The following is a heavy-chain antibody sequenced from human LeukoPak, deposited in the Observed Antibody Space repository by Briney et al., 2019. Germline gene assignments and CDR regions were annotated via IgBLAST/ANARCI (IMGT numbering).Heavy chain of an antibody. Sequence: ASVKVSCKASGYTFTDYYMHWVRQAPGQGLEWMGWINPNSGGTNYAQKFQGRVTMTRDTSISTAYMELNRLRSDDTAVYYCARDQYCTSTGCYPYFHFWGQGTLVTVSS. V-gene: IGHV1-2*02. CDR3: ARDQYCTSTGCYPYFHF. D-gene: IGHD2-2*01. CDR2: INPNSGGT. CDR1: GYTFTDYY. J-gene: IGHJ4*02.